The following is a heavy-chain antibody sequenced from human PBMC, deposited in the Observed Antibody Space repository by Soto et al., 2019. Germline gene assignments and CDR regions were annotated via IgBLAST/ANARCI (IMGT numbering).Heavy chain of an antibody. CDR1: GASISSNKHW. D-gene: IGHD3-9*01. Sequence: PSETLSLTCAVTGASISSNKHWWSWDRQAPGKGLEWIGEFYHTGGVNYILSLRVRITMSVAKTTYQLYLNLTSTTAADTASYSCARAVYCTTEKCLDGLYCDILGLRGRGT. J-gene: IGHJ6*01. CDR2: FYHTGGV. CDR3: ARAVYCTTEKCLDGLYCDILGL. V-gene: IGHV4-4*02.